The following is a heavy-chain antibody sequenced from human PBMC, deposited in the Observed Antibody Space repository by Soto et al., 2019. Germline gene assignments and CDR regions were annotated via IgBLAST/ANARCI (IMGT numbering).Heavy chain of an antibody. V-gene: IGHV1-8*01. CDR1: GYTFTSYD. CDR3: ERWPDGYYYCGMDV. CDR2: MNTNSGNT. J-gene: IGHJ6*02. Sequence: QVQLVQSGAEVKKPGASVKVSCKASGYTFTSYDINWVRQATGQGLEWMGWMNTNSGNTGYAQNFQGRVTMTRITSIITAYIAASSLRSEDATVYYLERWPDGYYYCGMDVCGQGTTVTVSS.